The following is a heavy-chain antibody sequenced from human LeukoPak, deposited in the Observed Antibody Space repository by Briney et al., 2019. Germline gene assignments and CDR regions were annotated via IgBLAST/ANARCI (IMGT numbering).Heavy chain of an antibody. Sequence: PSQTLSLACTVSGGSISSGGYYWSWIRQPPGKGLEWIGYIYHSGSTYYNPSLKSRVTISVDRSKNQFSLKLSSVTAADTALYYCARDCHILTGYPIYSFDYWGQGTLVTVSS. J-gene: IGHJ4*02. CDR1: GGSISSGGYY. CDR3: ARDCHILTGYPIYSFDY. D-gene: IGHD3-9*01. CDR2: IYHSGST. V-gene: IGHV4-30-2*01.